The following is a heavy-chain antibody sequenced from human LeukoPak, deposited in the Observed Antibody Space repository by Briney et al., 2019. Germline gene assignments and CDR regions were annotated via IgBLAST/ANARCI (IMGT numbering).Heavy chain of an antibody. CDR3: AKESASSGGPGNWFDP. D-gene: IGHD6-19*01. V-gene: IGHV3-30*18. Sequence: PGGSLRLSCAPSGFTFSRHGMHWVRRAPGKGLEWVAIISNDGSRKYYAHSVEGRFTISRDNSKNTLYLQMDSLRAEDTAVYYCAKESASSGGPGNWFDPWGQGTLVTVSS. J-gene: IGHJ5*02. CDR1: GFTFSRHG. CDR2: ISNDGSRK.